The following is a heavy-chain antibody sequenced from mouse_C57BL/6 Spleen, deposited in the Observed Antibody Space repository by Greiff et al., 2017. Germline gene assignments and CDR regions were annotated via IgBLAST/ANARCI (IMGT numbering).Heavy chain of an antibody. V-gene: IGHV5-15*01. D-gene: IGHD1-1*01. CDR1: GFTFSDYG. Sequence: EVKLVESGGGLVQPGGSLKLSCAASGFTFSDYGMAWVRQAPRKGPEWVAFISNLAYSIYYADTVTGRFTISRENAKNTLYLEISSLRSEDTAMYYCARQAYEYGSSEGWYFDVWGTGTTVTVSS. CDR2: ISNLAYSI. J-gene: IGHJ1*03. CDR3: ARQAYEYGSSEGWYFDV.